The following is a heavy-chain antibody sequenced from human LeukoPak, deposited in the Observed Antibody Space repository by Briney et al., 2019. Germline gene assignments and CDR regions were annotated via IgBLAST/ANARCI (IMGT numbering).Heavy chain of an antibody. V-gene: IGHV4-31*03. Sequence: SETLSLTCTVSGDSISSGDRYWSWIRQPPGKGLEWIGYIYYSGSTYYNPSLKSRVTISVDTSKNQFSLKLSSVTAADTAVYYCARGPTIFGVVTLGFDYWGQGTLVTVSS. J-gene: IGHJ4*02. D-gene: IGHD3-3*01. CDR2: IYYSGST. CDR3: ARGPTIFGVVTLGFDY. CDR1: GDSISSGDRY.